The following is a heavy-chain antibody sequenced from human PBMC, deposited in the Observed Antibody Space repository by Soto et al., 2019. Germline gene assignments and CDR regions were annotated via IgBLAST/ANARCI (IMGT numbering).Heavy chain of an antibody. D-gene: IGHD1-20*01. V-gene: IGHV3-9*01. J-gene: IGHJ3*02. CDR3: AKDKGYNWNDVAAFDI. Sequence: VQLVESGGGLVQPGKSLRISCAASGFTFHDFAMHWVRQAPGKGLEWVSGISWNSGSMGYADSVNGRVTISRDNAMNSLYLQMNSLRAEDTALYYCAKDKGYNWNDVAAFDIWGLGTMVTVSS. CDR2: ISWNSGSM. CDR1: GFTFHDFA.